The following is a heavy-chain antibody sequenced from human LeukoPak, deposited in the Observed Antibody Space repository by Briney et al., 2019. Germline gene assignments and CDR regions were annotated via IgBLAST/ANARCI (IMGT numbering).Heavy chain of an antibody. CDR3: ARDREAIVATKVGLYYFDY. V-gene: IGHV1-2*02. CDR1: GYTFTGYY. J-gene: IGHJ4*02. D-gene: IGHD5-12*01. Sequence: EASVKVSCKASGYTFTGYYMHWVRQAPGQGREWIGWINPNSGGTNYAQKFQGRVTMTRDTSISTAYMELSRLRSDDTAVYYCARDREAIVATKVGLYYFDYWGQGTLVPVSS. CDR2: INPNSGGT.